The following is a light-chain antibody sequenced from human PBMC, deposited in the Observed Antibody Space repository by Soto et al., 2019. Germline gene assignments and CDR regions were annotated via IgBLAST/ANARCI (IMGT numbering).Light chain of an antibody. CDR1: SSNIGAGFD. CDR2: SNT. Sequence: QAVVTQPPSVSGAPGQTVTISCTGSSSNIGAGFDVHWYQQVPGTAPKLVLYSNTARPSGVPDRFSGSRSGSSGSLAISGLQPVDEADYYCQSYDSGVTGSVFGTGTKVTVL. V-gene: IGLV1-40*01. J-gene: IGLJ1*01. CDR3: QSYDSGVTGSV.